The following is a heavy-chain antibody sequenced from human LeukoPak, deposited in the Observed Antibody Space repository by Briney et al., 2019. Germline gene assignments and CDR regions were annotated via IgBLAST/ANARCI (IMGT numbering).Heavy chain of an antibody. CDR2: ISSSSSYI. CDR1: GFTFGSYS. J-gene: IGHJ4*02. V-gene: IGHV3-21*04. Sequence: GGSLRLSCAASGFTFGSYSMNWVRQAPGKGLEWVSSISSSSSYIYYADSVKGRFTISRDNAKNSLYLQMNSLRAEDTAVYYCAKKGAGATEDYFDYWGQGTLVTVSS. D-gene: IGHD1-26*01. CDR3: AKKGAGATEDYFDY.